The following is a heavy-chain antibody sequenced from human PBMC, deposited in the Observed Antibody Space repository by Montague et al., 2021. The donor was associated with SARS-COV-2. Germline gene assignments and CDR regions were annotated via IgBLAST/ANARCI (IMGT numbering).Heavy chain of an antibody. J-gene: IGHJ4*02. CDR2: IDWXDDK. D-gene: IGHD3-9*01. CDR3: ARIRDYDILTGSYSGFDY. Sequence: KPTQTLTLTCTFSGFSPSTSGMCVSWIRQPPGKALEWLALIDWXDDKYYSTSLKTRLTISKDTSKNQVVLTMTNMDPVDTATYYCARIRDYDILTGSYSGFDYWGQGTLVTVSS. CDR1: GFSPSTSGMC. V-gene: IGHV2-70*01.